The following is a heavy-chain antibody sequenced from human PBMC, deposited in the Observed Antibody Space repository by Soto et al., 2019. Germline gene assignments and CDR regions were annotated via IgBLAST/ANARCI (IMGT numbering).Heavy chain of an antibody. CDR3: AKDGGRSGYYNYYYNGMDV. Sequence: GGSLRLSCAASGFTFDDYAMHGVRQAPGKGLEWVSLISWDGGSTYYADSVKGRFTISRDNSKNSLYLQMNSLRAEDTALYYCAKDGGRSGYYNYYYNGMDVWGQGTTVTVSS. V-gene: IGHV3-43D*04. CDR1: GFTFDDYA. J-gene: IGHJ6*02. CDR2: ISWDGGST. D-gene: IGHD3-3*01.